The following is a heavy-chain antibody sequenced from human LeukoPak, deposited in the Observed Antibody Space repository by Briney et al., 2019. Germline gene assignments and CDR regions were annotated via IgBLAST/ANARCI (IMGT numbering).Heavy chain of an antibody. J-gene: IGHJ3*02. CDR2: ISSNGGST. V-gene: IGHV3-64*01. CDR3: ARGQWATGAFDI. D-gene: IGHD2-8*01. Sequence: GGSLRLSCAASGFTFSSYAMHWVRQAPGKGLEYVSAISSNGGSTYYANSVKGRFTISRDNSKNTLYLQMGSLRAEDMAVYYCARGQWATGAFDIWGQGTMVTVSS. CDR1: GFTFSSYA.